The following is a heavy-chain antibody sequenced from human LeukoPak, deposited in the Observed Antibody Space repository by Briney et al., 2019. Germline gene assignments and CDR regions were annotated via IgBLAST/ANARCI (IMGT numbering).Heavy chain of an antibody. CDR2: IHPNTGGT. CDR1: RYTFTGYY. D-gene: IGHD6-19*01. CDR3: AKVWDSSGPYDAFDI. J-gene: IGHJ3*02. V-gene: IGHV1-2*02. Sequence: ASVKVSCKASRYTFTGYYIHWVRQAPGQGLEWMGWIHPNTGGTNSAQKFQGRVTMTRDTSISTAYMELSSLTSDDTAVYYCAKVWDSSGPYDAFDIWGQGTMVTVSS.